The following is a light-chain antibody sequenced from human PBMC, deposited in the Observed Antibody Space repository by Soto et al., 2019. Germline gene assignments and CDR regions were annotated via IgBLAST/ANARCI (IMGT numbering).Light chain of an antibody. CDR1: QTISTY. J-gene: IGKJ1*01. Sequence: DIQMTQSPSSLSASVGDRVTIACRASQTISTYLNWYQQKSGKAPKLLIYAASSLESGVPSRFSDSGSGTDFTLTISSLQPEDSATYYCQQSHKIPSTFGQGTKVEI. V-gene: IGKV1-39*01. CDR2: AAS. CDR3: QQSHKIPST.